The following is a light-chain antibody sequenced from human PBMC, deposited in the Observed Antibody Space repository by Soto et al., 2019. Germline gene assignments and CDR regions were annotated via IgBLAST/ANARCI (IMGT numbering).Light chain of an antibody. CDR2: GAS. Sequence: LTPCPGKLDFTPGEEAPLSRGASQSVSSNYLAWYQQKPGQAPRLLVYGASSRATGIPDRFSGVGSGTDFTPTISRLESEDLAVYYCQQYGSSRWTFGEGTKVDIK. CDR3: QQYGSSRWT. V-gene: IGKV3-20*01. CDR1: QSVSSNY. J-gene: IGKJ1*01.